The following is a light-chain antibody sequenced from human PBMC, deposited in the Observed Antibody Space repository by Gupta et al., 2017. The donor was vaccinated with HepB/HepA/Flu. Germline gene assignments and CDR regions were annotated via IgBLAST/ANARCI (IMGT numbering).Light chain of an antibody. CDR2: AAS. Sequence: DIQMTQSPSSVSASVGDTVTITCRASQGISWLAWYQQKPGKAPNLLIYAASTLQSGVPSRFSSSGSGTSFTLTISSLQPEDFATYYCQQANSFPLTFGQGTRLEIK. CDR3: QQANSFPLT. CDR1: QGISW. V-gene: IGKV1D-12*01. J-gene: IGKJ5*01.